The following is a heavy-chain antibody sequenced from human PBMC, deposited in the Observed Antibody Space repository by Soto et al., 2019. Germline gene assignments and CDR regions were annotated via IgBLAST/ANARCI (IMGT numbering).Heavy chain of an antibody. CDR3: ASDYGDYTTGTYYYYGMDV. CDR2: ISYDGSNK. D-gene: IGHD4-17*01. V-gene: IGHV3-30-3*01. J-gene: IGHJ6*02. CDR1: GFTFSSYA. Sequence: GGPLRLSCAASGFTFSSYAMHWVRQAPGKGLEWVAVISYDGSNKYYADSVKGRFTISRDNSKNTLYLQMNSLRAEDTAVYYCASDYGDYTTGTYYYYGMDVWGQGTTVTVSS.